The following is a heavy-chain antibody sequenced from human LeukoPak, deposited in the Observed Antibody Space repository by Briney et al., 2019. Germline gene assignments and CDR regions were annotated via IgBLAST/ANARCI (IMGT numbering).Heavy chain of an antibody. Sequence: ASVKVSCKAFGYTFTSYGISWVRQAPGQGLEWMGWISAYNGNTNYAQKLQGRVTMTTDTSTSTAYMELRSLRSDDTAVYYCARVFSGSYYDTVGIDYWGQGTLVTVSS. D-gene: IGHD1-26*01. V-gene: IGHV1-18*01. CDR1: GYTFTSYG. CDR3: ARVFSGSYYDTVGIDY. CDR2: ISAYNGNT. J-gene: IGHJ4*02.